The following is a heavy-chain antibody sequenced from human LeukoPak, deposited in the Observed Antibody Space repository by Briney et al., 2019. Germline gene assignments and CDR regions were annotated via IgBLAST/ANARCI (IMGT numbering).Heavy chain of an antibody. V-gene: IGHV3-23*01. D-gene: IGHD6-13*01. CDR1: EFTFSSYA. CDR2: ISGSGGST. Sequence: GGSLRLSCAASEFTFSSYAMSWVRQAPGKGLEWVSAISGSGGSTYYADSVKGRFTISRDNSKNTLYLQMNSLRAEDTAVYYFATHLSSSWYWELDYWGQGTLVTVSS. CDR3: ATHLSSSWYWELDY. J-gene: IGHJ4*02.